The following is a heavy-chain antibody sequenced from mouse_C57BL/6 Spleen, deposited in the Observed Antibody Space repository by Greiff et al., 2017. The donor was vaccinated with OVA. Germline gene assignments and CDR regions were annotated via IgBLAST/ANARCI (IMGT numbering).Heavy chain of an antibody. CDR1: GYTFPDYE. V-gene: IGHV1-15*01. J-gene: IGHJ2*01. Sequence: QVQLQQSGAELVRPGASVTLSCKASGYTFPDYELHWVKQTPVHGLEWFGAIDPETGGTDYKQKVKGKAILTADKSSSTAYMELRSLTSEDAAVDYCTRGELGYYFDDWGKGTTLTVSS. CDR3: TRGELGYYFDD. D-gene: IGHD4-1*01. CDR2: IDPETGGT.